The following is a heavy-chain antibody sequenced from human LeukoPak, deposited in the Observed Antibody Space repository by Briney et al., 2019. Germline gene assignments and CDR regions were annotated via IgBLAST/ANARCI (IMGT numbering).Heavy chain of an antibody. Sequence: SVKVSCKASGYTFTSYGISWVRQAPGQGLEWMGGIIPIFGTANYAQKFQGRVTITADESTSTAYMELSSLRSEDTAVYYCARGGATTWYFDYWGQGTLVTVSS. V-gene: IGHV1-69*13. J-gene: IGHJ4*02. CDR2: IIPIFGTA. D-gene: IGHD1-26*01. CDR3: ARGGATTWYFDY. CDR1: GYTFTSYG.